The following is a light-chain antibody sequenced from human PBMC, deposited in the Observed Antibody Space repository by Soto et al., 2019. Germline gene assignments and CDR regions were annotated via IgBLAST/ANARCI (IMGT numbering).Light chain of an antibody. CDR1: QIISSW. CDR2: KAS. Sequence: DIQMTQSPSTLSASVGDRVTITCRASQIISSWLAWYQQKPGKAPKLLIYKASSLESGVPSRFSGSGSGTEFTLNISSLQPDDFATYYCQHYNIYSSTFGQGTKLEIK. CDR3: QHYNIYSST. V-gene: IGKV1-5*03. J-gene: IGKJ2*02.